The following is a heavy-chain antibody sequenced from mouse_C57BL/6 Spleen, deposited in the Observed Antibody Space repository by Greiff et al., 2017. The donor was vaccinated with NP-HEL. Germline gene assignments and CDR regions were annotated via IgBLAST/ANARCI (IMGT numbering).Heavy chain of an antibody. D-gene: IGHD1-1*01. CDR2: ISDGGSYT. Sequence: EVKLVESGGGLVKPGGSLKLSCAASGFTFSSYAMSWVRQTPEKRLEWVATISDGGSYTYYPDNVKGRFTISRDNAKNNLYLQMSHPKAEDTAMYYCARDPYYYGSSHWYFDVWGTGTTVTVSS. J-gene: IGHJ1*03. V-gene: IGHV5-4*01. CDR3: ARDPYYYGSSHWYFDV. CDR1: GFTFSSYA.